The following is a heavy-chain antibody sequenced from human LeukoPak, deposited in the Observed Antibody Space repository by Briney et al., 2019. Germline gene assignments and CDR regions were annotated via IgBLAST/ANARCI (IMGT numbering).Heavy chain of an antibody. Sequence: HSGGSLRLSCAASGFTFSSYEMSWVRQAPGKGLEWVSYISSSGSTIYYADSVKGRFTISRDNAKNTLYLQMNSLRAEDTAVYYCARDDYYDSSGLVPMNYWGQGTLVTVSS. CDR3: ARDDYYDSSGLVPMNY. V-gene: IGHV3-48*03. J-gene: IGHJ4*02. D-gene: IGHD3-22*01. CDR1: GFTFSSYE. CDR2: ISSSGSTI.